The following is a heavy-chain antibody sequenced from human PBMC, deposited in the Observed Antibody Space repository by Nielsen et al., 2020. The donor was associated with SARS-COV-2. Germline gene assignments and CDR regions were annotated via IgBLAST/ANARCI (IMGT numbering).Heavy chain of an antibody. CDR1: GYTFTSYG. CDR2: ISAYNGNT. V-gene: IGHV1-18*01. D-gene: IGHD3-10*01. CDR3: ARGKGYYGSWDDAFDI. Sequence: ASVKVSCKASGYTFTSYGISWVRQAPGQGLEWMGWISAYNGNTNYAQKLQGRVTITADESTSTAYMELSSLRSEDTAVYYCARGKGYYGSWDDAFDIWGQGTMVTVSS. J-gene: IGHJ3*02.